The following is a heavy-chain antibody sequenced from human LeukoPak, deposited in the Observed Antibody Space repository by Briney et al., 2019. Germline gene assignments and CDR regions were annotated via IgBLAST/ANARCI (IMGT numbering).Heavy chain of an antibody. CDR3: AISSYYRVWFDP. V-gene: IGHV4-4*07. J-gene: IGHJ5*02. CDR2: IYTSESP. Sequence: SETLSLTCTVSGGSISSYYWSWIRQPAGKGLEWIGRIYTSESPTYNPSLKSRVTMSLDTSKNQFSLMLTSVTAADTAVYYCAISSYYRVWFDPWGQGTLVTVSS. D-gene: IGHD6-6*01. CDR1: GGSISSYY.